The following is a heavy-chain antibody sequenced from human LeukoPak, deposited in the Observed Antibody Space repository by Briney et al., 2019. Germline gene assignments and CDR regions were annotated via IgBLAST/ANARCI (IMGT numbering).Heavy chain of an antibody. V-gene: IGHV3-23*01. J-gene: IGHJ4*02. CDR1: GFTFSSYA. CDR2: ISGSGGST. Sequence: GGSLRLSCAASGFTFSSYAMSWVRQAPGKGLEWVSAISGSGGSTYYADSVKGRFTISRDNSKNTPYLQMNSLRAEDTAVYYCAKDGRPYYYDSSGQDPYWGQGTLVTVSS. CDR3: AKDGRPYYYDSSGQDPY. D-gene: IGHD3-22*01.